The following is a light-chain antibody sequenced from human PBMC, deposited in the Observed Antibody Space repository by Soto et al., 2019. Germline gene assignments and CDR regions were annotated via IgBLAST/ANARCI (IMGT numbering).Light chain of an antibody. CDR1: SSDVGGYNY. V-gene: IGLV2-14*01. J-gene: IGLJ1*01. CDR2: EVS. Sequence: QSALTQPASVSGSPGQSLTISCIGTSSDVGGYNYVSWYQHHPGNAPKLIIYEVSNRPSGVSNRFSGSKSANTASLTISGLQADDEADYYCSSYTSRSTYVFGIGTNSTVL. CDR3: SSYTSRSTYV.